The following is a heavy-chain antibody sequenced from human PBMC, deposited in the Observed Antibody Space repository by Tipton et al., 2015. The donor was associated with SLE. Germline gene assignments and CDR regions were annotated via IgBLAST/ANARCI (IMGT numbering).Heavy chain of an antibody. CDR3: ARVGDSTVAGDYFFDY. CDR2: INPSGGST. Sequence: QLVQSGAEVKKPGASVKVSCKASGYTFTNYYLHWVRQAPGQGLECMGIINPSGGSTSYPQKFQGRITMTRDTSTSTVYMELSDLTSEDTAVYFWARVGDSTVAGDYFFDYWGQGTLVTVSS. CDR1: GYTFTNYY. D-gene: IGHD1-26*01. J-gene: IGHJ4*02. V-gene: IGHV1-46*01.